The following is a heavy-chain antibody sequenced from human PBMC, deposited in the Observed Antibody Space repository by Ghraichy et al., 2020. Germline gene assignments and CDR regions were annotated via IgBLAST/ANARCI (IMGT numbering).Heavy chain of an antibody. Sequence: GGSLRLSCAASGFTFSSYAMSWVRQAPGKGLEWVSAISGSGGSTYYADSVKGRFTISRDNSKNTLYLQMNSLRAEDTAVYYCAKDEDTMIVVVTSEDAFDIWGQGTMVTVSS. CDR3: AKDEDTMIVVVTSEDAFDI. CDR1: GFTFSSYA. J-gene: IGHJ3*02. D-gene: IGHD3-22*01. CDR2: ISGSGGST. V-gene: IGHV3-23*01.